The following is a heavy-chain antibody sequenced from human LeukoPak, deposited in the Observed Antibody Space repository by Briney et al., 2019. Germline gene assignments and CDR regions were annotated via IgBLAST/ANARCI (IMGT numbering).Heavy chain of an antibody. Sequence: SETLSLTCTVSGGSISSSSYYWGWIRQPPGKGLEWIGSIYYSGSTYYNPSLKSRVTISVDTSKSQFSLKLSSVTAADTAVYYCASRSGSYYAFDIWGQGTMVTVSS. D-gene: IGHD1-26*01. V-gene: IGHV4-39*01. J-gene: IGHJ3*02. CDR2: IYYSGST. CDR1: GGSISSSSYY. CDR3: ASRSGSYYAFDI.